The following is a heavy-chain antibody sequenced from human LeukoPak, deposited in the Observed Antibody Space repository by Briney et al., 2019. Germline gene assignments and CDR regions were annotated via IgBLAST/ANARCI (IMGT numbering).Heavy chain of an antibody. CDR1: GFTLSSYA. V-gene: IGHV3-23*01. CDR3: ERTGPSGARGSWFDL. Sequence: PGGSLRLSCAASGFTLSSYAMSWVRQAPGQGREWVSAISVSGGSTYYAHSVRGRFTISSDNSKNTLYLQINSLRADDPAVDYCERTGPSGARGSWFDLCGQGSLVTVS. CDR2: ISVSGGST. J-gene: IGHJ5*02. D-gene: IGHD1-26*01.